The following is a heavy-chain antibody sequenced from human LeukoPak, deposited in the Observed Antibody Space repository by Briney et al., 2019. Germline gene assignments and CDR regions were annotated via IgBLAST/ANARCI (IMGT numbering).Heavy chain of an antibody. V-gene: IGHV1-18*01. Sequence: ASVKVSCKASGYTFTSYGISWVRQAPGQGLEWMGWISAYNGNTNYAQKPQGRVTMTTDTSTSTAYMELRSLRSDDTAVYYCARDRPDYSPEVFYYYYGMDVWGQGTTVTVSS. CDR2: ISAYNGNT. CDR1: GYTFTSYG. CDR3: ARDRPDYSPEVFYYYYGMDV. D-gene: IGHD4-11*01. J-gene: IGHJ6*02.